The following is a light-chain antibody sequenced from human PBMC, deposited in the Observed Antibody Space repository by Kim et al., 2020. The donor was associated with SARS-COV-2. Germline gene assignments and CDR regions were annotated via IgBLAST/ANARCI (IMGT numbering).Light chain of an antibody. CDR3: QAWDSSTAV. CDR1: KLGDKY. CDR2: QDS. Sequence: SYELTQPPSVSVSPGQTASITCFGDKLGDKYACWYQQKPGQSPVLVIYQDSKRPSGIPERFSGSNSGNTATLTISGTQAMDEADYYCQAWDSSTAVFGGGTQLTVL. J-gene: IGLJ3*02. V-gene: IGLV3-1*01.